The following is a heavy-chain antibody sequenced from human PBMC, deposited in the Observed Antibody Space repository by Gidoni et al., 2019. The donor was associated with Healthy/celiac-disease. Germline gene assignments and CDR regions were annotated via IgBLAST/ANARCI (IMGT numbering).Heavy chain of an antibody. V-gene: IGHV1-69*01. J-gene: IGHJ4*02. D-gene: IGHD3-22*01. Sequence: PIFGTANYAQKFQGRVTITADESTSKAYMELSSLRSEDTAVYYCARDLIDSSGYYYPFDYWGQGTLVTVSS. CDR3: ARDLIDSSGYYYPFDY. CDR2: PIFGTA.